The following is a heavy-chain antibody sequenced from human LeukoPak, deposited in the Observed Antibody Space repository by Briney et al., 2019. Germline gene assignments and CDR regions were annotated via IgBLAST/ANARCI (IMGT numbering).Heavy chain of an antibody. CDR1: GYTFTGYY. Sequence: ASVKVSCKASGYTFTGYYMHWVRQAPGQGLEWMGWINPNSGGTNYAQKFQGWVTMTRDTSISTAYMELSRLRSDDTAVYYCARDQSGYSSGWYSDWGQGTLVTVSS. CDR3: ARDQSGYSSGWYSD. CDR2: INPNSGGT. J-gene: IGHJ4*02. V-gene: IGHV1-2*04. D-gene: IGHD6-19*01.